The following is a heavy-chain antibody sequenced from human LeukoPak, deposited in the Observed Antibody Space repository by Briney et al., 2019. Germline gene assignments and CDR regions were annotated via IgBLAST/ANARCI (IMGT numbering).Heavy chain of an antibody. J-gene: IGHJ6*02. CDR1: GGTFSSYA. V-gene: IGHV1-69*04. CDR2: IIPILGIA. D-gene: IGHD4-17*01. Sequence: SVKVSCKASGGTFSSYAISWVRQAPGQGLEWMGRIIPILGIANYAQKFQGRVTITADKSTSTAYMELSSLRSEDTAVYYCARALDYGDHEDASGYGMDVWGQGTTVTVSS. CDR3: ARALDYGDHEDASGYGMDV.